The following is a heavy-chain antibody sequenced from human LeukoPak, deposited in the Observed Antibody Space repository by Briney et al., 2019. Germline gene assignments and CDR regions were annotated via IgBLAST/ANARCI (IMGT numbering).Heavy chain of an antibody. D-gene: IGHD2-15*01. CDR1: GFTFSNYW. Sequence: SGGSLRLSCAASGFTFSNYWMTWVRQAPGKGLEWVAHIKEDGGEKHYVDPVKGRFTISRDNAKNSLYLQMNSLRAEDTAMYYCVRDRGYCSGGTXXXLWDYWGQGTLVTVSS. CDR2: IKEDGGEK. V-gene: IGHV3-7*01. J-gene: IGHJ4*02. CDR3: VRDRGYCSGGTXXXLWDY.